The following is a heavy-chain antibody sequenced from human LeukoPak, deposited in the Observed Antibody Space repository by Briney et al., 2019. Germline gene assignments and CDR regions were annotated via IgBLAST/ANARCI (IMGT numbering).Heavy chain of an antibody. D-gene: IGHD3-10*01. Sequence: PGGSLRLSCTASGFTFGDYGMSWFRQAPGSGLEWLGFIRSKVYGGTTDYAASVKGRFTISRDDSKSIAYLQMNSLKIEDTAVYFCTGTSYFGSGSYYKMEYWGQGTLVTVSS. CDR1: GFTFGDYG. CDR3: TGTSYFGSGSYYKMEY. J-gene: IGHJ4*02. CDR2: IRSKVYGGTT. V-gene: IGHV3-49*03.